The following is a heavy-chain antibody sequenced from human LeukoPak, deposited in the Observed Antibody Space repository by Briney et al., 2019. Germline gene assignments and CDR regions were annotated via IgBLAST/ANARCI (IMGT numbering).Heavy chain of an antibody. CDR2: ISNDGSNT. D-gene: IGHD6-19*01. Sequence: GGSLRLSCAASGFTFSSQWMHWVRHAPGKGLVWVSRISNDGSNTNYADSVKGRFTVSRDNAKNTLYLQMNSLRTEDTAVYYCARMGIAVAGSGYWGQGTLVTVSS. V-gene: IGHV3-74*01. J-gene: IGHJ4*02. CDR3: ARMGIAVAGSGY. CDR1: GFTFSSQW.